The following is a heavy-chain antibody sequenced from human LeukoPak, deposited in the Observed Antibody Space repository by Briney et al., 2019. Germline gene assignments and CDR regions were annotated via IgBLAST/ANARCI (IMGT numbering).Heavy chain of an antibody. D-gene: IGHD6-13*01. CDR1: GSSIKSYY. J-gene: IGHJ6*03. Sequence: SETLSLTCTVSGSSIKSYYWSWIRQPPGKGLEWIGYLFYRGSNNYNPSLQSRVTISGDTSKNQFSLNLSSVTAADTAVYYCARDREGSSSWDHGGNYYYMDVWGKGTTVTVSS. CDR2: LFYRGSN. V-gene: IGHV4-59*12. CDR3: ARDREGSSSWDHGGNYYYMDV.